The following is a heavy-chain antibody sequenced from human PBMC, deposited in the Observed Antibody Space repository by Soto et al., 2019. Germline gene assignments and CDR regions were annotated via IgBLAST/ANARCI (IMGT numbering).Heavy chain of an antibody. D-gene: IGHD1-26*01. V-gene: IGHV3-23*01. CDR2: ISGSGGST. CDR1: GFTFSSYA. CDR3: AKDRRGSFLFDY. J-gene: IGHJ4*02. Sequence: GSLRLSCAASGFTFSSYAMSWVRQAPGKGLEWVSAISGSGGSTYHADSVKGRFTISRDNSKNTLYLQMNSLRAEDTAVYYCAKDRRGSFLFDYWGQGTLVTVS.